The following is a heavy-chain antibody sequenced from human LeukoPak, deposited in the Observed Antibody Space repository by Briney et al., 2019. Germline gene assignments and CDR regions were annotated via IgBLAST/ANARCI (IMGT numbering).Heavy chain of an antibody. CDR1: GGSISSSNW. V-gene: IGHV4-4*02. J-gene: IGHJ4*02. CDR2: IYHSGST. Sequence: SETLSLTCAVSGGSISSSNWWSWVRPPPGKGLEWIGEIYHSGSTNYNPSLKSRVTISVDTSKNQFSLKLSSVTAADTAVYYCARHVHSSPLDYWGQGTLVTVSS. D-gene: IGHD6-13*01. CDR3: ARHVHSSPLDY.